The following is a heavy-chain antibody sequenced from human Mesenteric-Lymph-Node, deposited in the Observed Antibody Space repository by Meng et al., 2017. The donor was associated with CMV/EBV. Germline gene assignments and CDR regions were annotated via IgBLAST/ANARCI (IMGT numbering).Heavy chain of an antibody. CDR1: GFTFDDYG. Sequence: GESLKISCAASGFTFDDYGMNWVRQAPGKGLEWVSYISSSGSTIYYADSVKGRFTISRDNAKNSLYLQMNSLRAEDTAVYYCARLPRITIFGVARDYYYYGMDVWGQGTTVTVS. CDR2: ISSSGSTI. V-gene: IGHV3-48*03. D-gene: IGHD3-3*01. J-gene: IGHJ6*02. CDR3: ARLPRITIFGVARDYYYYGMDV.